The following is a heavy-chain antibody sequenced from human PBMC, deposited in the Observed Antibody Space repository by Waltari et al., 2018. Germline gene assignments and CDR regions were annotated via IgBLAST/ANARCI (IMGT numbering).Heavy chain of an antibody. D-gene: IGHD3-10*01. Sequence: QVQLVESGGGVVQPGRSLRLSCAASGFTFSSYAMHWVRQAPGKGREWVAVISYEGSTKYSAESGKGRCNNSRDNSKNTLYLQMNSLRAEDSAVYYCARGAWFGELSRNHFDPWGQGTLVTVSS. V-gene: IGHV3-30-3*01. CDR2: ISYEGSTK. J-gene: IGHJ5*02. CDR3: ARGAWFGELSRNHFDP. CDR1: GFTFSSYA.